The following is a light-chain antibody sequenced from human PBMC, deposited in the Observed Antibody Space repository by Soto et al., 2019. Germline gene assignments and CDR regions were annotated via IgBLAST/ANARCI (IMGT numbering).Light chain of an antibody. V-gene: IGKV1-5*01. CDR3: QQYNSWYT. CDR1: QSISSW. Sequence: DIQMTQSPSTLSASVGDRVTITCRASQSISSWLAWYQQKPGKAPKLLIYDASSLESGVPSRFSGSASGTEFTLTISSLQPDDFATYYCQQYNSWYTFGQGTKLEIK. J-gene: IGKJ2*01. CDR2: DAS.